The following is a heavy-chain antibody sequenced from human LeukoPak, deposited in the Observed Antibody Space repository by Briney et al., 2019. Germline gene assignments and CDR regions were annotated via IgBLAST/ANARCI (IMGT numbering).Heavy chain of an antibody. Sequence: GGSLRLSCEASGVTVNSNYMNWVRQAPGQGLEWVSVIYSGGSGVTTYYADPVKGRFAISRDSSKNTLYLQMNSLRAEDTAVYYCARESPDRPGFDYWGQGTLVTVSS. V-gene: IGHV3-53*01. CDR2: IYSGGSGVTT. CDR1: GVTVNSNY. J-gene: IGHJ4*02. CDR3: ARESPDRPGFDY. D-gene: IGHD6-6*01.